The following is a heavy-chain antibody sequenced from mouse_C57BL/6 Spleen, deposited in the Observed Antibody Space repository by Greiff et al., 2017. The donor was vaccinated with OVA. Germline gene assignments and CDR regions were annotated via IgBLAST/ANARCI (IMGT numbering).Heavy chain of an antibody. J-gene: IGHJ3*01. CDR3: ARLTGPGFAY. Sequence: EVQLQQSGPELVKPGASVKISCKASGYTFTDYYMNWVKQSHGKSLEWIGDINPNNGGTSYNQKFKGKATLTVDKSSSTAYMELRSLTSEDSAVYYCARLTGPGFAYWGQGTLVTVSA. V-gene: IGHV1-26*01. CDR2: INPNNGGT. CDR1: GYTFTDYY. D-gene: IGHD4-1*01.